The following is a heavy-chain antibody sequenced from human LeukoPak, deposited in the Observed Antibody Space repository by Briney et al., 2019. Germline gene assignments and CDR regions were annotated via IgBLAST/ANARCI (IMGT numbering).Heavy chain of an antibody. V-gene: IGHV4-34*01. CDR1: GGSFSGYY. CDR3: ARGGDKYDFWSGYWDI. D-gene: IGHD3-3*01. J-gene: IGHJ3*02. CDR2: INHSGST. Sequence: SETLSLTCAVYGGSFSGYYWSWIRQPPGKGLEWIGEINHSGSTNYNPSLKSRVTMSVDTSKNQVSLKLSSVTAADTAVYFCARGGDKYDFWSGYWDIWGQGTMVTVSS.